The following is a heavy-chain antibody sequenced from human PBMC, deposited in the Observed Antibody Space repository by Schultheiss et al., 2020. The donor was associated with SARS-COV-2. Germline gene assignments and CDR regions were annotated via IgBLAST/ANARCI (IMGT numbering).Heavy chain of an antibody. J-gene: IGHJ6*02. D-gene: IGHD3-22*01. Sequence: GESLKISCAASGFTFSDYYMSWIRQAPGKGLEWVSYISSSGSTIYYADSVKGRFTISRDNAKNSLYLQMNSLRAEDTAVYYCARGRCYYDSSGYYYSGYYYGMDVWGQGTTVTVSS. CDR3: ARGRCYYDSSGYYYSGYYYGMDV. CDR2: ISSSGSTI. CDR1: GFTFSDYY. V-gene: IGHV3-11*04.